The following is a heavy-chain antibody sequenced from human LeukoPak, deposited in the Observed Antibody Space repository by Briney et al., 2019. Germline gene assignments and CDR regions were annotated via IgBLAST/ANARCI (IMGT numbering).Heavy chain of an antibody. CDR2: INPNIGTT. CDR1: GYTFTDHT. J-gene: IGHJ3*01. Sequence: ASVTVSCEASGYTFTDHTIHWVRQAPGQGLEWMGWINPNIGTTNYAKRFQGRLTVTRDTSINTAFMELSSLNPDDTAVFYCARRYDSRGPVTFDFWGQGTLVTDSS. V-gene: IGHV1-2*02. D-gene: IGHD3-22*01. CDR3: ARRYDSRGPVTFDF.